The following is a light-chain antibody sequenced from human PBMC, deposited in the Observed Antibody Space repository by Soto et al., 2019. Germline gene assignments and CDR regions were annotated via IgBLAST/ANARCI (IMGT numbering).Light chain of an antibody. CDR3: GTWDSSLSAWV. CDR1: SSNIDNNY. CDR2: DNN. V-gene: IGLV1-51*01. Sequence: QSVLTQPPSVSAAPGQKVTISCSGSSSNIDNNYVSWYQQLPGTAPKLLVYDNNKRPSGIPDRFSGSKSGTSATLGITGLQTGDEADYYCGTWDSSLSAWVFGGGTKLTVL. J-gene: IGLJ3*02.